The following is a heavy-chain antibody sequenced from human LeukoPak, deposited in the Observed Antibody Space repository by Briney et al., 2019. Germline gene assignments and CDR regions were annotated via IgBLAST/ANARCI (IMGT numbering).Heavy chain of an antibody. D-gene: IGHD3-10*01. CDR3: ARGSSFRMLLGFVTWYFDL. V-gene: IGHV3-30-3*01. Sequence: PGGSLRLSCAASGFPFSSYALHWVRQAPGKGLEWVAVISSDGNTEYYADSVKGRFSISRDNSKNTLYLQMNSLRAEDTAVYYCARGSSFRMLLGFVTWYFDLWGRGTLVTVSS. CDR1: GFPFSSYA. J-gene: IGHJ2*01. CDR2: ISSDGNTE.